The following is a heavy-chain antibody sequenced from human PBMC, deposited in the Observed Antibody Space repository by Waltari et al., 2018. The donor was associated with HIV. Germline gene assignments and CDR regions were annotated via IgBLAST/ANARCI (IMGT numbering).Heavy chain of an antibody. CDR2: VKSRGDGGTQ. J-gene: IGHJ4*02. Sequence: EVQLVESGGGSVRPGGSLRLSCWASGFIFGNTWRNLAGQRPGKGLEWIGRVKSRGDGGTQQYNVVMRGRCVISRDDLKNTLILDIDNLESDDTAVYFCSMEKWLGGSFQEAMDHWGQGTQVIVSS. V-gene: IGHV3-15*05. CDR3: SMEKWLGGSFQEAMDH. CDR1: GFIFGNTW. D-gene: IGHD3-10*01.